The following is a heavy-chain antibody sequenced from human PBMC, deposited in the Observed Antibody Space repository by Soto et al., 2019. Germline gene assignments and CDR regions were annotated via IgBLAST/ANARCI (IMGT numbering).Heavy chain of an antibody. V-gene: IGHV1-8*01. J-gene: IGHJ6*03. Sequence: EASVKVSCKASGYTFTSYDINWVRQATGQGLEWMGWMNPNSGNTGYAQKFQGRVTMTRNTSISTAYMELSSLRSEDTAVYYCARVGYYDFWSGYFSYYYYYMDVWGKGTTVTVSS. CDR3: ARVGYYDFWSGYFSYYYYYMDV. CDR2: MNPNSGNT. CDR1: GYTFTSYD. D-gene: IGHD3-3*01.